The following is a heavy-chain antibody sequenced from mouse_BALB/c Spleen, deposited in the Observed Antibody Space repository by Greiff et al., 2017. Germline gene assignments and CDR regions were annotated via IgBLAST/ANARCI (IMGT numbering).Heavy chain of an antibody. V-gene: IGHV1S81*02. J-gene: IGHJ4*01. CDR3: ARWDYYAMDD. CDR2: INPSNGRT. Sequence: QVQLKQPGAELVKPGASVKLSCKASGYTFTSYWMHWVKQRPGQGLEWIGEINPSNGRTNYNEKFKSKATLTVDKSSSTAYMQLSSLTSEDSAVYYCARWDYYAMDDWGQGTSVTVSS. CDR1: GYTFTSYW.